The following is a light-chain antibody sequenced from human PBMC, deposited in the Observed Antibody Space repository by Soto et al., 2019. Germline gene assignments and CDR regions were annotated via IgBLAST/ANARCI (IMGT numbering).Light chain of an antibody. V-gene: IGKV3-20*01. CDR2: GAS. CDR3: QQYGSSTWT. CDR1: QSVSSSY. Sequence: PGERATLSCRASQSVSSSYLAWYQQKPGQAPRLLIYGASSRATGIPDRFSGSGSGTDFTLTISRLEPEDFAVYYCQQYGSSTWTFGQGTKVEIK. J-gene: IGKJ1*01.